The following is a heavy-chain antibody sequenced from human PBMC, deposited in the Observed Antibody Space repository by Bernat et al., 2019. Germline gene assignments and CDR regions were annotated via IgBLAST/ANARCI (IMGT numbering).Heavy chain of an antibody. CDR1: GGSISSSSYY. CDR3: ARDLRQAGTDAFDI. D-gene: IGHD6-19*01. J-gene: IGHJ3*02. V-gene: IGHV4-39*07. CDR2: IYYSGST. Sequence: QLQLQESGPGLVKPSETLSLTCTVSGGSISSSSYYWGWIRQPPGKGLEWIGSIYYSGSTYYNPSLKSRVTISVDTSKNQFSLKLSSVTAADTAVYYCARDLRQAGTDAFDIWGQGTMVTVSS.